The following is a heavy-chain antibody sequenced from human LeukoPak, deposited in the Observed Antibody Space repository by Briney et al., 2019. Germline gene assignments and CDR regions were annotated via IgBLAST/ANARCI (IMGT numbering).Heavy chain of an antibody. J-gene: IGHJ4*02. CDR3: ARDRSLTSAVLGSQFDY. Sequence: PGGSLRLSCAASGFTFSSYSMNWVRQAPGKGLEWVSSISSSSSYIYYADSVKGRFTISRDNAKNSLYLQMNSLRAEDTAVYYCARDRSLTSAVLGSQFDYWGQGTLVTVSS. V-gene: IGHV3-21*04. D-gene: IGHD2-2*01. CDR1: GFTFSSYS. CDR2: ISSSSSYI.